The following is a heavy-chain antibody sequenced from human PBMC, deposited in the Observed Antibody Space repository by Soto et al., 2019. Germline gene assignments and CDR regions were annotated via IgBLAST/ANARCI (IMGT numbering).Heavy chain of an antibody. V-gene: IGHV3-74*01. CDR3: ARSPGGYYTG. D-gene: IGHD2-8*02. CDR2: INTDGSST. J-gene: IGHJ3*01. Sequence: EVQLVESGGGLVQPGGSLRLSCSDSGFSVSSYWMHWLRQGPEKGLVWVSRINTDGSSTNYADSVKGRFTISRDNAKSTLNLQMNSLRDEDTAVYYCARSPGGYYTGWGQGTVVTVSS. CDR1: GFSVSSYW.